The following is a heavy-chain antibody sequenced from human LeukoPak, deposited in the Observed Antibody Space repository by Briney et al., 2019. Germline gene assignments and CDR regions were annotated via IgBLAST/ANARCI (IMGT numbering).Heavy chain of an antibody. CDR3: ARLYSSSWYGFGYYFDY. D-gene: IGHD6-13*01. V-gene: IGHV1-69*06. Sequence: GASVKVSCKASGGTFSSYAISWVRQAPGQGLEWMGGIIPIFGTANYAQKFQGRVTITADKSTSTAYMELSSLRSEDTAVYYCARLYSSSWYGFGYYFDYWGQGTLVTVSS. CDR1: GGTFSSYA. CDR2: IIPIFGTA. J-gene: IGHJ4*02.